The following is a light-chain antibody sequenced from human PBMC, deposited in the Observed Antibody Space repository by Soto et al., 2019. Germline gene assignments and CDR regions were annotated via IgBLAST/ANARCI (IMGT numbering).Light chain of an antibody. CDR2: GAS. CDR3: QQYGSSPLT. V-gene: IGKV3-20*01. Sequence: EIVSTQSPGTLSLSPGERATLSCRASQSVSSSYLAWYQQKPGQAPRLLIYGASTRATGIPDRFSGSGSGTDFTFTISRLESEDFAVYFCQQYGSSPLTFGGGTKVEIK. CDR1: QSVSSSY. J-gene: IGKJ4*01.